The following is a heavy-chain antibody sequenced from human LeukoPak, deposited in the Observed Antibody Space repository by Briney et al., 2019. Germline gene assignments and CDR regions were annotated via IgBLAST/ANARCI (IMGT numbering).Heavy chain of an antibody. J-gene: IGHJ3*02. CDR3: ARSLAAAEFDI. CDR2: IYTSGTT. V-gene: IGHV4-4*07. D-gene: IGHD6-13*01. CDR1: GDSIRNYY. Sequence: SETLSLTCTVSGDSIRNYYWTWIRQPAGKGLEWIGRIYTSGTTNYSPSLKSRVTMSVDTSKNQFSLKLSSVTAADTAVYYCARSLAAAEFDIWGQGTMVTVSS.